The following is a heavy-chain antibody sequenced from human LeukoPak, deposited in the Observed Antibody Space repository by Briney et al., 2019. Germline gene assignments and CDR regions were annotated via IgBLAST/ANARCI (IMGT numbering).Heavy chain of an antibody. CDR1: GFTFSSYW. V-gene: IGHV3-48*03. Sequence: GGSLRLSCAASGFTFSSYWMNWVRQAPGKGLEWVSYISSSGSTIYYADSVKGRFTISRDNAKNSLYLQMNSLRAEDTAVYYCARKGYDSSGYYYYMDVWGKGTTVTVSS. D-gene: IGHD3-22*01. J-gene: IGHJ6*03. CDR2: ISSSGSTI. CDR3: ARKGYDSSGYYYYMDV.